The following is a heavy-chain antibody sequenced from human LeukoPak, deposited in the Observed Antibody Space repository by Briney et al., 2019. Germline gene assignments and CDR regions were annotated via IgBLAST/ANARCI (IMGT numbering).Heavy chain of an antibody. J-gene: IGHJ4*02. Sequence: GGSLRLSCAASGFTLSSYWMSWVRQAPGKGLEWVANIKQDGSEKYYVDSVKGRFTISRDNAKNSLYLQMNSLRAEDTAVYYCAVVVTAIPWYWGQGTLVTVSS. V-gene: IGHV3-7*01. CDR1: GFTLSSYW. D-gene: IGHD2-21*02. CDR3: AVVVTAIPWY. CDR2: IKQDGSEK.